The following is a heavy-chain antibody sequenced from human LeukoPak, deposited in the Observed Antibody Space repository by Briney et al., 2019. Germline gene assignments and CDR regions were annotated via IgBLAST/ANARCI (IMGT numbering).Heavy chain of an antibody. Sequence: PGGSLRLSCAASGFTFSSYAMSWVRQAPGKGLERVSAISGSGGSTYYADSVKGRFTISRDNSKNTLYLQMNSLRAEDTAVYYCAKDPWGTIVVVPAAIAVPFYWGQGTLVTVSS. CDR1: GFTFSSYA. V-gene: IGHV3-23*01. CDR3: AKDPWGTIVVVPAAIAVPFY. J-gene: IGHJ4*02. CDR2: ISGSGGST. D-gene: IGHD2-2*01.